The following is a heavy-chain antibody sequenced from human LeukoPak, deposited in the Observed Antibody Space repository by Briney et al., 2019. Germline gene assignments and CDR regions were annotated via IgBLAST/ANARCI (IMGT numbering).Heavy chain of an antibody. J-gene: IGHJ2*01. CDR3: ARRGSTLGNYWYFDL. CDR2: IYYTGSR. D-gene: IGHD6-13*01. CDR1: GASISSSDW. V-gene: IGHV4-4*02. Sequence: SETLSLTCVVSGASISSSDWWSWVRQSPGKGLEWIGEIYYTGSRNYNPSLKSRVAMSVDTSENQFSLELTSATAADTAVYYCARRGSTLGNYWYFDLWGRGTLVTVPS.